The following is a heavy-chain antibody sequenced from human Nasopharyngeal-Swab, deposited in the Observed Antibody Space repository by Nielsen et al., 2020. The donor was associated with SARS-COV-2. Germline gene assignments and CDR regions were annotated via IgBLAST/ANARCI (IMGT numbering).Heavy chain of an antibody. CDR2: IKSKTDGGTT. V-gene: IGHV3-15*01. D-gene: IGHD3-9*01. J-gene: IGHJ6*02. Sequence: WIRQPPGKGLEWVGRIKSKTDGGTTDYAAPVKGRFTISRDDSKNTLYLQMNSLRAEDTAVYYCARVRLTGYYSAYYYGMVVWGQGTTVTVSS. CDR3: ARVRLTGYYSAYYYGMVV.